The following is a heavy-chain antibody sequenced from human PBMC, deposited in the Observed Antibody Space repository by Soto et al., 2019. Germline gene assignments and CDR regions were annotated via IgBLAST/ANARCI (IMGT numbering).Heavy chain of an antibody. J-gene: IGHJ4*02. V-gene: IGHV3-30-3*01. CDR3: GRCTSTSCHLGSDY. Sequence: AGGSLRLSCAASGFTFSIYAMNWVRHAPGKGLEWVALISHDGINKYYADSVRGRFTISRDSSTNTLYLQMNSLRAADTAVYYCGRCTSTSCHLGSDYWGQGTLVTVSS. CDR1: GFTFSIYA. D-gene: IGHD2-2*01. CDR2: ISHDGINK.